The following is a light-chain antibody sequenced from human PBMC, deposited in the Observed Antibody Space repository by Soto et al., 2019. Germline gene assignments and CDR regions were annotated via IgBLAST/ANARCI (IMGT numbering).Light chain of an antibody. CDR3: SSDAGSNNWV. V-gene: IGLV2-8*01. CDR2: EVS. CDR1: SSDVGGYNY. J-gene: IGLJ3*02. Sequence: QSALTQPPSASGSPGQSVTISCTGTSSDVGGYNYVSWYQQHPGKAPQLMISEVSKRPSGVPDRFSGSKSGNTASLTVSGLQAEDEADYYCSSDAGSNNWVFGGGTKLTVL.